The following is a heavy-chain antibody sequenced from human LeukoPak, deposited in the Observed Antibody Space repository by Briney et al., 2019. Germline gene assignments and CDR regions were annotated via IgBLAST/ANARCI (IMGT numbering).Heavy chain of an antibody. CDR3: ASSTYGDFSLGD. J-gene: IGHJ4*02. V-gene: IGHV4-4*09. CDR2: IYTSGST. D-gene: IGHD4-17*01. Sequence: SETLSLTCTVSGGSISSYYWSWIRQPPGKGLEWIGYIYTSGSTNYNPSLKSRVTISVDTSKNQFSLKLSSVTAADTVVYYCASSTYGDFSLGDWGRGTLVTVSS. CDR1: GGSISSYY.